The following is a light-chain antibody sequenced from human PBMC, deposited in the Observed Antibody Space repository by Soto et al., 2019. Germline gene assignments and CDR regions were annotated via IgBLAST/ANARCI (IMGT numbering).Light chain of an antibody. CDR3: CSYAGPYTWV. Sequence: QSVLTQPASVSGSPGQSITIYCTGTSSDVGGYNLVSWYQHHPGKAPKVMIYEDSERPSGVFNRFSGSKSGNTASLTTSGRQAEEEADYYCCSYAGPYTWVFGGGTKLTVL. CDR2: EDS. J-gene: IGLJ3*02. CDR1: SSDVGGYNL. V-gene: IGLV2-23*01.